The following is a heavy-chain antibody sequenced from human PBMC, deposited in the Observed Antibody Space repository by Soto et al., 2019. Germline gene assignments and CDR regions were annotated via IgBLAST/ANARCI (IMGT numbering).Heavy chain of an antibody. CDR3: ARADILGWFDP. D-gene: IGHD5-12*01. Sequence: QVQLQESGPGLVKPSETLSLTCTVSGGSISSYYWSWIRQPPGKGLEWIGYIYYSGSTNYNPSLKSRVTISVDTSKNQFSLKLSSVTAADTAVYYCARADILGWFDPWGQGTLVTVSS. J-gene: IGHJ5*02. V-gene: IGHV4-59*01. CDR1: GGSISSYY. CDR2: IYYSGST.